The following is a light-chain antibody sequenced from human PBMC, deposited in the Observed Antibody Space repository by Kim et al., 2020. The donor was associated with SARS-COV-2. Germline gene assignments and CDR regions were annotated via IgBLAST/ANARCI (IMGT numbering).Light chain of an antibody. CDR2: DVS. V-gene: IGLV2-11*01. Sequence: GRSVTIACTGTSSDVGGYNDVSWYQQHQGKAPKLLIYDVSKRPSGVPDRFSGSKSGNTASLTISGLQAEDEADYYCCSYAGSYTWVFGTGTKVTVL. CDR3: CSYAGSYTWV. CDR1: SSDVGGYND. J-gene: IGLJ1*01.